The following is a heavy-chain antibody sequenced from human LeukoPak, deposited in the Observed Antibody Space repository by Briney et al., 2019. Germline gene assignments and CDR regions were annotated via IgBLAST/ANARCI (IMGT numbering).Heavy chain of an antibody. J-gene: IGHJ4*02. V-gene: IGHV1-8*01. CDR3: ASAYDSSGYYPY. Sequence: GASVKVSCKASGYTFTSYDINWVRQATGQGLEWMGWMNPNSGNTGYAQKFQGRVTMTRNTSISTAYMELSSLRSEDTAVYYCASAYDSSGYYPYWGQGTLVTVSS. D-gene: IGHD3-22*01. CDR2: MNPNSGNT. CDR1: GYTFTSYD.